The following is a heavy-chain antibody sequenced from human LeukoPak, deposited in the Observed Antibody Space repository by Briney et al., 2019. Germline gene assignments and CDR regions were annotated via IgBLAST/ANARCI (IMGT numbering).Heavy chain of an antibody. D-gene: IGHD6-13*01. CDR1: GGPISSSNFY. V-gene: IGHV4-39*01. CDR2: IYYRGST. Sequence: PSETLSLTCTVSGGPISSSNFYWGWIRQPPGKGLQWIGTIYYRGSTYYDPSLKSRVTISVDTSKNQFSLKLSSVTAADTAVYYCARLHQQLIPYWGQGTLVTVSP. CDR3: ARLHQQLIPY. J-gene: IGHJ4*02.